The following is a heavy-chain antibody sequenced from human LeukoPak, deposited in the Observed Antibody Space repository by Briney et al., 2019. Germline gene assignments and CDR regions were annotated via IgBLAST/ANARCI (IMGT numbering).Heavy chain of an antibody. CDR3: ASSSWYNDYFDY. CDR1: GFTFSSYA. Sequence: PGGSLRLSCAASGFTFSSYAMHWVRQAPGKGLEWVAVISYDGSNKYYADSVKGRFTISRDNSKNTLYLQMNSLRAEDTAVYYCASSSWYNDYFDYWGQGTLVTVSS. CDR2: ISYDGSNK. D-gene: IGHD6-13*01. J-gene: IGHJ4*02. V-gene: IGHV3-30*14.